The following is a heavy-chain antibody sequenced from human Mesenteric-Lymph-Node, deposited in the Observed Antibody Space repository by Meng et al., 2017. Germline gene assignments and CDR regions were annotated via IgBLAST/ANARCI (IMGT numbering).Heavy chain of an antibody. CDR3: ARDAGGWIQLWGVYKIDAFDI. CDR1: GYTFTSYG. D-gene: IGHD5-18*01. J-gene: IGHJ3*02. V-gene: IGHV1-18*01. CDR2: ISAYNGNT. Sequence: ASVKVSCKASGYTFTSYGISWVRQAPGQGLEWMGWISAYNGNTNYAQKLQGRVTMTTDTSTSTAYMELRSLRSDDTAVYYCARDAGGWIQLWGVYKIDAFDIWGQGTMVTVSS.